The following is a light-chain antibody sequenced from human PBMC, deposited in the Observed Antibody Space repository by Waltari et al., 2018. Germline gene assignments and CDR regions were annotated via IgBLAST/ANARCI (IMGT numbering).Light chain of an antibody. CDR3: MVWPTNAWV. CDR2: YYSDSDK. Sequence: QPVLTQPPSSSASPGDSARLTCTLPTDINVGDHNIYWYQLTPGGPPRYLLYYYSDSDKGHGSGVPSRFSGSKDASTNAGILLISGLQSEDEADYYCMVWPTNAWVFGGGTKLTVL. J-gene: IGLJ3*02. V-gene: IGLV5-37*01. CDR1: TDINVGDHN.